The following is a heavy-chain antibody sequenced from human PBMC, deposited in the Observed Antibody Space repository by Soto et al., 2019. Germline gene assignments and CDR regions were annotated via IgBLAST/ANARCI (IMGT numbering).Heavy chain of an antibody. CDR3: AKDKKGGKPPGRYFDN. CDR1: GFTFDDYA. V-gene: IGHV3-9*01. J-gene: IGHJ4*02. D-gene: IGHD1-26*01. CDR2: ICWDSATI. Sequence: EVQLVESGGGLVQPGRSLRLSCAASGFTFDDYAIHWVRQVPGKGLEWVASICWDSATIYYADSVKGRFTISRDSAKNSVDLQMNSLRPDDTALYYCAKDKKGGKPPGRYFDNWSAGTLVTVSS.